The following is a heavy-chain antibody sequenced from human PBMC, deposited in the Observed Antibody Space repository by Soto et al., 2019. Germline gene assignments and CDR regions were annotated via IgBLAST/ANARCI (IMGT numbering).Heavy chain of an antibody. D-gene: IGHD2-8*02. Sequence: QVQLQQWGAGLLKPSETLSLTCAVYGGSFSGYYWTWIRQHPGTGLEGIGEINHSGSTNYNPSLKSRVTIAVDPSKIPFSPNLTSVTAADTAVYYCARDKITGLFDYWGQGTLVTVSS. CDR1: GGSFSGYY. CDR2: INHSGST. J-gene: IGHJ4*02. CDR3: ARDKITGLFDY. V-gene: IGHV4-34*01.